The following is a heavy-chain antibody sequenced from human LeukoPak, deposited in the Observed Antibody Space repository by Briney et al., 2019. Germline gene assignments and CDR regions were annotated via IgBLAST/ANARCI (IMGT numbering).Heavy chain of an antibody. J-gene: IGHJ3*02. D-gene: IGHD2-2*01. CDR1: GYTFTNND. V-gene: IGHV1-8*02. CDR2: INPNSGNR. Sequence: ASVKVSCKAYGYTFTNNDINWIRQATGQGLEWMGWINPNSGNRGHTQKFQGRVTLTMNTSTSTAYMELRSLTSDDTAIYYCARAYPQGVVVVPPAVGRAFDIWGQGTMVIVSS. CDR3: ARAYPQGVVVVPPAVGRAFDI.